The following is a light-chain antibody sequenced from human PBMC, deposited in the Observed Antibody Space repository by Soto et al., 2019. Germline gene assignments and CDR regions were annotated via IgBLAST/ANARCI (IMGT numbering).Light chain of an antibody. J-gene: IGKJ1*01. CDR1: QSVSNN. CDR3: QQYNNWPRP. CDR2: GAS. Sequence: EIVMTQSPATLSVSPGERATLSCRASQSVSNNLAWYQQKPGQAPRLLIYGASTRATGTPARLSGSGSGTEFSLTLSSLQSEDFAVYYCQQYNNWPRPFGQGTKVEI. V-gene: IGKV3-15*01.